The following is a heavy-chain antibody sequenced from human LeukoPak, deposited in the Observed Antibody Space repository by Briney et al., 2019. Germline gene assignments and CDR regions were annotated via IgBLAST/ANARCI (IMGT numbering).Heavy chain of an antibody. CDR3: ARSIAVAGTFFDY. CDR2: IYSGGST. D-gene: IGHD6-19*01. CDR1: GFTVSSNY. J-gene: IGHJ4*02. Sequence: PGGSLRLSCAASGFTVSSNYMSWVRQAPGKGLEWVSVIYSGGSTYYADSVKGRFTISRDNSKNTLYLQMNSLRAEDTAVYYCARSIAVAGTFFDYWGQGTLVTVSS. V-gene: IGHV3-53*01.